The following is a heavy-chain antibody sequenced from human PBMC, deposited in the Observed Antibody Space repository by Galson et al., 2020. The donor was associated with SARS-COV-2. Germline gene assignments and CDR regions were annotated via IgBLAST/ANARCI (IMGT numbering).Heavy chain of an antibody. CDR1: GGTFSSYA. Sequence: KASGGTFSSYAISWVRQAPGQGLEWMGGIIPIFGTANYAQKFQGRVTITADESTSTAYMELSSLRSEDTAVYYCARDLTFGVRRDVVVPAAPPTYYYYMDVWGKGTTVTVSS. CDR3: ARDLTFGVRRDVVVPAAPPTYYYYMDV. V-gene: IGHV1-69*01. D-gene: IGHD2-2*01. J-gene: IGHJ6*03. CDR2: IIPIFGTA.